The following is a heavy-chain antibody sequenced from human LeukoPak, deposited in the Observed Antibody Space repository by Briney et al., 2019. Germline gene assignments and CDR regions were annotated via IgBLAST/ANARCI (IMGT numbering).Heavy chain of an antibody. J-gene: IGHJ5*02. D-gene: IGHD3-9*01. CDR1: GGSFSGYY. Sequence: PSETLSLTCAVYGGSFSGYYWSWIRQPPGKGLEWIGEINHSGSTNYNPSLKSRVTISVDTSKNQFSLKLSSVTAADTAVYYCARVDMIRYFDWLVPKRGWFDPWGQGTLVTVSS. CDR2: INHSGST. V-gene: IGHV4-34*01. CDR3: ARVDMIRYFDWLVPKRGWFDP.